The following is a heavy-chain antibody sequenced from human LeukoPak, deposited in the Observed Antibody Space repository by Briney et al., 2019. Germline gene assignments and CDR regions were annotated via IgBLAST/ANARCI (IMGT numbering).Heavy chain of an antibody. CDR2: INPEGSEK. CDR3: ARDLAYSRLDY. J-gene: IGHJ4*02. Sequence: GSLRLSCAVSGLTFSSSWMDWVRQAPGKGLEWVASINPEGSEKYSAGSVKGRFTISRDNAKSSLYLQMDSLRVEDTAFYYCARDLAYSRLDYWGQGVLVTVSS. CDR1: GLTFSSSW. D-gene: IGHD5-18*01. V-gene: IGHV3-7*01.